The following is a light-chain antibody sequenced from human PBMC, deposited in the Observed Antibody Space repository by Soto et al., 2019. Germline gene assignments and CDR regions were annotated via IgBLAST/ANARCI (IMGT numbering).Light chain of an antibody. CDR2: GTS. V-gene: IGKV3-20*01. J-gene: IGKJ5*01. CDR1: QSVRSNF. CDR3: QQFDDSVT. Sequence: EIVLTQSPGTLSLSAGERATLSCRASQSVRSNFLAWYQQKPGQAPRLLIYGTSERATGTPDRFSGSGSGTDFTLTISRLEPEDSAVYYWQQFDDSVTFGQGTRLEIK.